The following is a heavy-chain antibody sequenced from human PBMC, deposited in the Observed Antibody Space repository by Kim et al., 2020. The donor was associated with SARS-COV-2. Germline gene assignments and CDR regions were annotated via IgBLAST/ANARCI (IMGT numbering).Heavy chain of an antibody. CDR1: GFTFSSYA. CDR2: IYNDGTT. V-gene: IGHV3-23*05. J-gene: IGHJ5*02. Sequence: GGSLRLSCAASGFTFSSYAMSWVRQAPGKGLEWVSTIYNDGTTKYADSVKGRFTISRDNSKNTLSLQMNSLRAEDTAVYYCLGAGGYSSSWGQGTPVAVS. D-gene: IGHD3-10*01. CDR3: LGAGGYSSS.